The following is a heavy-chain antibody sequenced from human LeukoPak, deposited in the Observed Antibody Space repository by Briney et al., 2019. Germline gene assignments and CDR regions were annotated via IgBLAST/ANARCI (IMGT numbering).Heavy chain of an antibody. CDR1: GGSISSYY. J-gene: IGHJ6*02. Sequence: SETLSLTCTVSGGSISSYYWNWIRQPAGKGLEWIGRINSSGSTTYNPSLKSRLTMSVDTSKNQFSLRLSSVTAADTAVYYCARAIPSYFGMDVWGQGTTVTVSS. V-gene: IGHV4-4*07. CDR2: INSSGST. CDR3: ARAIPSYFGMDV.